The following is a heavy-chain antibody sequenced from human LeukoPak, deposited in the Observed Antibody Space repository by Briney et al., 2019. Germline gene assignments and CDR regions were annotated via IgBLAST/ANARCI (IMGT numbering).Heavy chain of an antibody. CDR1: GFTLSSSW. J-gene: IGHJ4*02. CDR3: ARDLSFSPDH. CDR2: VSTDGNLA. Sequence: GGSLRLSCAGSGFTLSSSWMHWVRQAPGKGPVWVAHVSTDGNLANYADPVKGRFIISRDNAKNTLFLQMNSLRAEDTAVYYCARDLSFSPDHWGQGTLVTVSS. V-gene: IGHV3-74*01.